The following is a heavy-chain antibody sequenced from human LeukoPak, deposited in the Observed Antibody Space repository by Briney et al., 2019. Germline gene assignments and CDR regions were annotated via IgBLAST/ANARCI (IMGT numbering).Heavy chain of an antibody. J-gene: IGHJ4*02. CDR3: AKDAYSYGYFDY. D-gene: IGHD5-18*01. CDR1: GFTFSSYG. V-gene: IGHV3-30*02. CDR2: IRYDGSNK. Sequence: GGSLRLSCAASGFTFSSYGMHWVRQAPGKGLEWVAFIRYDGSNKYYADSVKGCFTISRDNSKNTLYLQMNSLRAEDTAVYYCAKDAYSYGYFDYWGQGTLVTVSS.